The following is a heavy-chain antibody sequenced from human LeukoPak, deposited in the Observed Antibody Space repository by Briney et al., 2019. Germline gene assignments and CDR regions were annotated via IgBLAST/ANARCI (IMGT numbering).Heavy chain of an antibody. D-gene: IGHD3-10*01. J-gene: IGHJ4*02. V-gene: IGHV1-18*01. Sequence: GASVKVSCKASGYTFTSYGISWVRQAPGQGLEWMGWISAYNGNTNYAQKPQGRVTMTTDTSTSTAYMELRSLRSDDTAVYYCARNVLLWFGDLPYPDYYFDYWGQGTLVTVSS. CDR1: GYTFTSYG. CDR2: ISAYNGNT. CDR3: ARNVLLWFGDLPYPDYYFDY.